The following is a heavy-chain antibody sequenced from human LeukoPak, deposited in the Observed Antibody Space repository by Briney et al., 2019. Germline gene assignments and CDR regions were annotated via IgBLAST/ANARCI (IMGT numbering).Heavy chain of an antibody. CDR1: GFTVSSNY. CDR3: ARGSTYYDSSGQVPFDY. J-gene: IGHJ4*02. CDR2: IYSGGST. V-gene: IGHV3-53*01. Sequence: GGSLRLSCAASGFTVSSNYMSWVRQAPGKGLEWVSVIYSGGSTYYADSVKGRFTISRDNAKNSLYLQMNSLRAEDTAVYYCARGSTYYDSSGQVPFDYWGQGTLVTVSS. D-gene: IGHD3-22*01.